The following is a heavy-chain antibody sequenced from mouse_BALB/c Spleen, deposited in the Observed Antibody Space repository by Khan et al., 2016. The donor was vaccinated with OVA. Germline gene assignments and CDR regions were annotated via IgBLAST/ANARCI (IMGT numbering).Heavy chain of an antibody. Sequence: QVQLQQSGAELARPGASVKLSCKASGYTFTDYYINWVKQRTGQGLEWIGEISPGSGDTYYNEKFKGKATLTADKSSSTAYMQLSSLTSEASAVYFWARSNYVGYTFAYWGQGTLVTVSA. CDR2: ISPGSGDT. J-gene: IGHJ3*01. CDR3: ARSNYVGYTFAY. D-gene: IGHD1-2*01. CDR1: GYTFTDYY. V-gene: IGHV1-77*01.